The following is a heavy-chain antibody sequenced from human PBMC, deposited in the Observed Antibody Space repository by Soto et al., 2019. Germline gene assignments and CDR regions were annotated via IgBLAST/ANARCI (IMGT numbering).Heavy chain of an antibody. J-gene: IGHJ4*02. CDR1: GFTFSSYA. V-gene: IGHV3-48*02. Sequence: PGGSLRLSCAASGFTFSSYAMSWVRQAPGKGLEWISYISSNSDTKYYADSVKGRFAISRDNAKNSLDLQMNSLGDEDTAVYYCARGLWGWFFDYWGQGSLVTVSS. CDR3: ARGLWGWFFDY. CDR2: ISSNSDTK. D-gene: IGHD3-16*01.